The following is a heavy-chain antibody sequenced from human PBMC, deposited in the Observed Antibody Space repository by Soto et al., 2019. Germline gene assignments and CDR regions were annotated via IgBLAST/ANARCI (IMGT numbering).Heavy chain of an antibody. J-gene: IGHJ5*02. V-gene: IGHV3-30*04. CDR1: GFTFSNYA. CDR2: ISYDGRNM. CDR3: VSSDSSGYTINNWFDP. D-gene: IGHD3-22*01. Sequence: GGSLRLSCSASGFTFSNYALHWVRQAPGKGLEWVAIISYDGRNMYYADSVKGRFTISRDNSKNTLYLQRNSLRSEDTAVYYCVSSDSSGYTINNWFDPWGPGTLVTVSS.